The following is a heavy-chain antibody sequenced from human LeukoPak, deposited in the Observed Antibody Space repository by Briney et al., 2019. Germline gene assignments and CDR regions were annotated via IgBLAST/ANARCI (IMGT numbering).Heavy chain of an antibody. J-gene: IGHJ6*04. D-gene: IGHD2-15*01. CDR1: GGTFSSYA. CDR3: ARASYCSGGSCYSDDYYGMDV. Sequence: RASVKVSCKASGGTFSSYAISWVRQAPGQGLEWMGGIIPIFGTANYAQKFQGRVTITADESTSTAYMELSSLRSEDTAVYCCARASYCSGGSCYSDDYYGMDVWGKGTTVTVPS. V-gene: IGHV1-69*13. CDR2: IIPIFGTA.